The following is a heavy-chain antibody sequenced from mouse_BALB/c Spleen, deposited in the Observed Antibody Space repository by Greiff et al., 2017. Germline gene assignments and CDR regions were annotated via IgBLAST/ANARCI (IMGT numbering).Heavy chain of an antibody. V-gene: IGHV1-9*01. J-gene: IGHJ3*01. CDR1: GYTFSSYW. D-gene: IGHD2-2*01. CDR2: ILPGSGST. Sequence: QVQLKQSGAELMKPGASVKISCKATGYTFSSYWIEWVKQRPGHGLEWIGEILPGSGSTNYNEKFKGKATFTADTSSNTAYMQLSSLTSEDSAVYYCAREGYGYDGGLAYWGQGTLVTVSA. CDR3: AREGYGYDGGLAY.